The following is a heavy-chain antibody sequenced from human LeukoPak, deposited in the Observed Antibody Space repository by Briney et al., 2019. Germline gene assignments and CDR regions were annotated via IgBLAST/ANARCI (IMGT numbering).Heavy chain of an antibody. CDR3: ARASIFGVAKNDY. J-gene: IGHJ4*02. D-gene: IGHD3-3*01. CDR2: INHSGST. V-gene: IGHV4-30-2*01. Sequence: SQTLSLTCTVSGGSISSGGYYWSWIRQPPGKGLEWIGEINHSGSTNYNPSLKSRVTISVDTSKNQFSLKLSSVTAADTAVYYCARASIFGVAKNDYWGQGTLVTVSS. CDR1: GGSISSGGYY.